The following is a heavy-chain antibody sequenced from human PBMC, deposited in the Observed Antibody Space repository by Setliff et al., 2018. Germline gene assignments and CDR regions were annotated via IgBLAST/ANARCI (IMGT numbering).Heavy chain of an antibody. CDR3: ARGPPVNFGVVTPGYFEY. CDR2: IFYNGAT. D-gene: IGHD3-3*01. Sequence: SSETLSLTCAVSGYSISSDYYWGWIRQPPGKGLEWIGYIFYNGATDYNPSFKSRVTMSVDASQNQFSLKLSSVAAADTAKYYCARGPPVNFGVVTPGYFEYWGQGNPVTVSS. J-gene: IGHJ4*02. CDR1: GYSISSDYY. V-gene: IGHV4-38-2*01.